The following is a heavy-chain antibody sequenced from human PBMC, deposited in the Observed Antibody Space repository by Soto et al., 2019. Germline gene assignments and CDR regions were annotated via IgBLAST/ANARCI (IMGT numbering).Heavy chain of an antibody. CDR1: GGSISLSNSY. CDR2: ISYNEYT. V-gene: IGHV4-39*01. Sequence: QLQLQESGPGLVKPSETLSLTLTCSVSGGSISLSNSYWGWIRQHPGEGLEWIGSISYNEYTYYNASLRSRGTISVDTSKTQFYLKLTSVTAADTAVYYCASLRGDGQLGAFDIWGQGTLVTISP. D-gene: IGHD3-10*01. CDR3: ASLRGDGQLGAFDI. J-gene: IGHJ3*02.